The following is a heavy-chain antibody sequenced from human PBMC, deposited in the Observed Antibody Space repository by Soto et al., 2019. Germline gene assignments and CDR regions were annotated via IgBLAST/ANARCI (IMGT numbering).Heavy chain of an antibody. CDR2: IYYSGST. CDR1: CGSISSSSYY. V-gene: IGHV4-39*01. CDR3: ASILVTIFGVVTNWFDP. D-gene: IGHD3-3*01. Sequence: SETLSLTCTVSCGSISSSSYYWGWIRQPPRKGLEWIGSIYYSGSTYYNPSLKSRVTISVDTSKNQFSLKLSSVTAADTAVYYCASILVTIFGVVTNWFDPWGQGTLVTVSS. J-gene: IGHJ5*02.